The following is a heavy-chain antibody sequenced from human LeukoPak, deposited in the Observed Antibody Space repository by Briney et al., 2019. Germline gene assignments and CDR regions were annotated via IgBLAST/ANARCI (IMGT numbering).Heavy chain of an antibody. J-gene: IGHJ4*02. CDR2: IYSGGST. CDR1: GLTVSINY. CDR3: ARYYYDSSGYL. V-gene: IGHV3-53*01. D-gene: IGHD3-22*01. Sequence: AGGSLRLSCAASGLTVSINYMSWVRQAPGKGLEWVSVIYSGGSTYYADSVKGRFTISRDNSKNTLYLQMNSLRAEDTAVYYCARYYYDSSGYLWGQGTLVTVSS.